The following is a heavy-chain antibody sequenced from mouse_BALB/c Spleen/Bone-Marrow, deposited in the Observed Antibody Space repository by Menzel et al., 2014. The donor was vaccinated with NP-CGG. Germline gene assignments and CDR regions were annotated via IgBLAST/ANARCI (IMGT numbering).Heavy chain of an antibody. CDR2: IDPANGNT. Sequence: VQLQQSGAELVKPGASVKSSCTASGFNIKDTYMHWVKQRPEQGLEWIGRIDPANGNTKYDPKFQGKATITADTPSNTAYLQLTSLTSEDTAVYYCARGLLQYYYAMDYWGQGTSVTGSS. CDR3: ARGLLQYYYAMDY. D-gene: IGHD2-3*01. CDR1: GFNIKDTY. V-gene: IGHV14-3*02. J-gene: IGHJ4*01.